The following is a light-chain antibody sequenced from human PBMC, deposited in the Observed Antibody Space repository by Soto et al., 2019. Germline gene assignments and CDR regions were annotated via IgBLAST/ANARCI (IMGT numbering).Light chain of an antibody. Sequence: DIQMTQSPSTLSASVGDRVTITCRASQSISSWLAWYQQKPGKAPKLLIYDASSLESGVPSRFSGSGSGTEFTLTISSLQAEDVAVYYCQQYSSFPWTFGQGTKVDIK. J-gene: IGKJ1*01. CDR1: QSISSW. CDR3: QQYSSFPWT. CDR2: DAS. V-gene: IGKV1-5*01.